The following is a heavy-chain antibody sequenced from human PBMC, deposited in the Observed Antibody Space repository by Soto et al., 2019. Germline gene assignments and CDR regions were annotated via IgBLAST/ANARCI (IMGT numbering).Heavy chain of an antibody. CDR2: FQPDGSQT. CDR3: ARGPRDLPKAIHLWSGPKLTPFPAFNL. D-gene: IGHD5-18*01. J-gene: IGHJ3*01. Sequence: GRSLGLASSGSAFTLYHYWMNCLRRSPGGGLEWVANFQPDGSQTYYVDSVKGRFIISRDNAKNSLYLQMTSLRDEDTAVYLRARGPRDLPKAIHLWSGPKLTPFPAFNLWGQGTVVTVPS. V-gene: IGHV3-7*01. CDR1: AFTLYHYW.